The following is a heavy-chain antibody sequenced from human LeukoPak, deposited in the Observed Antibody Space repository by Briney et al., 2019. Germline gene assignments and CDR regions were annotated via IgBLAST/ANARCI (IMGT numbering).Heavy chain of an antibody. J-gene: IGHJ4*02. CDR3: ARSRDGYNCDY. D-gene: IGHD5-24*01. CDR2: IIPIFGTA. CDR1: GGTFSSYA. V-gene: IGHV1-69*13. Sequence: ASVNVSCKASGGTFSSYAISWVRQAPGQGLEWMGGIIPIFGTANYAQKFQGRVTITADESTSTAYMELSSLRSEDTAVYYCARSRDGYNCDYWGQGTLVTVSS.